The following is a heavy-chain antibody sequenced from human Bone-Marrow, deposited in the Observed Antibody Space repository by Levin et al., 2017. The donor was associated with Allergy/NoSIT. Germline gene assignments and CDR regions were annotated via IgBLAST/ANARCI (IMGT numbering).Heavy chain of an antibody. J-gene: IGHJ4*02. V-gene: IGHV3-53*01. CDR3: ARGWFGELLSH. CDR1: GFTVSSNY. CDR2: IYSGGST. D-gene: IGHD3-10*01. Sequence: HPGGSLRLSCAASGFTVSSNYMSWVRQAPGKGPEWVSVIYSGGSTYYADSVKGRFTISRDNSKNTLYLQMNSLRAEDTAVYYCARGWFGELLSHWGQGTLVTVSS.